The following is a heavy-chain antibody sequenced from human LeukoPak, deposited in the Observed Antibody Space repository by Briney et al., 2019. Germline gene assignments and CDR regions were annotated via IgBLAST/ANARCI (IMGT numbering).Heavy chain of an antibody. V-gene: IGHV1-2*06. CDR1: GGTFSSYA. CDR2: INPNSGGT. CDR3: ARAGYSGYDY. Sequence: GASVKVSCKASGGTFSSYAISWVRQAPGQGLEWMGRINPNSGGTNYAQKFQGRVTMTRDTSISTAYMELSRLRSDDTAVYYCARAGYSGYDYWGQGTLVTVSS. J-gene: IGHJ4*02. D-gene: IGHD5-12*01.